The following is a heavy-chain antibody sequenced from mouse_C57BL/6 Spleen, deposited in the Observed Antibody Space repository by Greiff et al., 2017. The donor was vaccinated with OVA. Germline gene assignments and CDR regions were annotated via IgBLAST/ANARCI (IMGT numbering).Heavy chain of an antibody. CDR3: ARVATRVYWYFDV. CDR2: IDPSDSYT. CDR1: GYTFTSYW. Sequence: VQLQQPGAELVRPGTSVKLSCKASGYTFTSYWMHWVKQRPGQGLEWIGVIDPSDSYTNYNQKFKGKATLTVDTSSSTAYMQLSSLTSEDSAVYYCARVATRVYWYFDVWGTGTTVTVSS. V-gene: IGHV1-59*01. D-gene: IGHD1-1*01. J-gene: IGHJ1*03.